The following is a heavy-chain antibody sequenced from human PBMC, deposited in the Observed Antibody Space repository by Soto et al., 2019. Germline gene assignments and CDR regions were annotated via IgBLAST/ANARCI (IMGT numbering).Heavy chain of an antibody. CDR3: AKALVGPTTPFDC. D-gene: IGHD1-26*01. CDR1: GFTFDDHA. J-gene: IGHJ4*02. Sequence: EVQLVESGGALVQPGRSLRLSCAASGFTFDDHAMHWVRQAPGKGLEWVSGISWNSGSIDYADSVKGRFTISRDNAKNSLYLEMNSLRPEDTALYYCAKALVGPTTPFDCWGQGTLVTVSS. V-gene: IGHV3-9*01. CDR2: ISWNSGSI.